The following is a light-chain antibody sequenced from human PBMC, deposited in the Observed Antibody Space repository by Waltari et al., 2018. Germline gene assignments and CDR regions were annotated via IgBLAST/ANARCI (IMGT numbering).Light chain of an antibody. CDR1: QSSNTY. J-gene: IGKJ3*01. CDR3: QQGHSPPFT. V-gene: IGKV1-39*01. Sequence: DIQMTQSPSSLSASVGDSVTITCRASQSSNTYVNWYQQKPRKAPELLIYAASSLQSGVPSAFSGSGSGTDFTLTISSLQPEDFATYFCQQGHSPPFTFGPGTKVDIK. CDR2: AAS.